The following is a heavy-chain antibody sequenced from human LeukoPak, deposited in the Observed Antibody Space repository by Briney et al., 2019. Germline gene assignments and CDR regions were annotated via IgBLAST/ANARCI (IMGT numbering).Heavy chain of an antibody. CDR2: IYYSGST. V-gene: IGHV4-31*03. D-gene: IGHD6-13*01. CDR1: GGSISSSGYY. J-gene: IGHJ4*02. CDR3: ARGHEGAAAAVLYYFDY. Sequence: PSETLSLTCTVSGGSISSSGYYWGWIRQPPGKGLEWIGYIYYSGSTYYNPSLKSRVTISVDTSKNQFSLKLSSVTAADTAVYYCARGHEGAAAAVLYYFDYWGQGTLVTVSS.